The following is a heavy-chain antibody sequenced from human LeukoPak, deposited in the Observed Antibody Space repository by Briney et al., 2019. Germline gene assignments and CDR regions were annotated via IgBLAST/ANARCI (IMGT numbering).Heavy chain of an antibody. J-gene: IGHJ3*02. CDR2: INPNSGGT. V-gene: IGHV1-2*02. CDR1: GYTFTGYY. Sequence: ASVKVSCKASGYTFTGYYMHWVRQAPGQGLEWMGWINPNSGGTNYAQKFQGRVTMTRDTSISTAYMELSRLRSDDTAVYYCARDPPSGYYLRDAFDIWGQGTMVTVSS. CDR3: ARDPPSGYYLRDAFDI. D-gene: IGHD3-22*01.